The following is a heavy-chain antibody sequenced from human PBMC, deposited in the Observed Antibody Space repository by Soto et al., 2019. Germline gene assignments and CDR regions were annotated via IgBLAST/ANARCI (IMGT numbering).Heavy chain of an antibody. V-gene: IGHV4-30-2*01. CDR3: ARGMGTGDLDYYYYGMDV. Sequence: PSETLSLTCAVSGGSISSGGYSWSWIRQPPGKGLEWIGYIYHSGSTYHNLSLKSRVTISVDRSKNQFSLKLSSVTAADTAVYYCARGMGTGDLDYYYYGMDVWGQGTTVTVSS. CDR2: IYHSGST. CDR1: GGSISSGGYS. D-gene: IGHD7-27*01. J-gene: IGHJ6*02.